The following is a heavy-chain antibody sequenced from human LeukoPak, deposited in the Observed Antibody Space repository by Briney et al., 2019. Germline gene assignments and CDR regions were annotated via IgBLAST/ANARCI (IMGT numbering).Heavy chain of an antibody. Sequence: PGGSLRLSCAASGFTFSSYSMNWVRQAPGKGLEWVSYISSSSSTIYYADSVKGRFTISRDNAKNSLYLQMNSLRAEDTAVYYCARVAADLGIDYWGQGTLVTVSS. CDR2: ISSSSSTI. J-gene: IGHJ4*02. D-gene: IGHD6-13*01. CDR3: ARVAADLGIDY. CDR1: GFTFSSYS. V-gene: IGHV3-48*01.